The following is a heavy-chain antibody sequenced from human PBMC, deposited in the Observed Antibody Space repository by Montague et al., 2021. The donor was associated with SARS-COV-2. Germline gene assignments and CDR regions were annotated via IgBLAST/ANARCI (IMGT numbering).Heavy chain of an antibody. CDR1: GFSLSTSGVG. CDR3: ARRTYDILTGYDYGMDV. V-gene: IGHV2-5*02. Sequence: PALVKPTQTLTLTCTFSGFSLSTSGVGVGWIRQPPGKALEWLALIYWDDDKRYSPPLKTRLTISKDTSKNQVVLTMTNMDPVDTATYYCARRTYDILTGYDYGMDVWGQGTTVTVSS. J-gene: IGHJ6*02. D-gene: IGHD3-9*01. CDR2: IYWDDDK.